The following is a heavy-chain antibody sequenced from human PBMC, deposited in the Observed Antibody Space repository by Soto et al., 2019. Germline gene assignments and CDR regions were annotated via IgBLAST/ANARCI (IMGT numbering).Heavy chain of an antibody. CDR3: ASDREEAYYYDSSGYYWVGYFDY. D-gene: IGHD3-22*01. Sequence: QVQLVQSGAEVKKPGSSVKVSCKASGGTFSSYAISWVRQAPGQGLEWMGGIIPIFGTANYAQKFQGRVTITADESTSTAYMELSSLRSEDTAVYYCASDREEAYYYDSSGYYWVGYFDYWGQGTLVTVSS. CDR1: GGTFSSYA. V-gene: IGHV1-69*01. J-gene: IGHJ4*02. CDR2: IIPIFGTA.